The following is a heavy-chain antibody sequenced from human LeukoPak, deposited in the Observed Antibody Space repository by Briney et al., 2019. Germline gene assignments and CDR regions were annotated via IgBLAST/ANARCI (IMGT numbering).Heavy chain of an antibody. J-gene: IGHJ4*02. CDR1: GGSISSFY. CDR2: LSTRGNT. CDR3: ASDSFYDSGGYFYY. V-gene: IGHV4-4*07. D-gene: IGHD3-22*01. Sequence: SETLSLTCSISGGSISSFYWSWIRQPAGKGLEWIGRLSTRGNTDYNPSLKSRVTLSVDTSNNQFSLKPTSVTAADTAVYYCASDSFYDSGGYFYYWGQGTLVTVSS.